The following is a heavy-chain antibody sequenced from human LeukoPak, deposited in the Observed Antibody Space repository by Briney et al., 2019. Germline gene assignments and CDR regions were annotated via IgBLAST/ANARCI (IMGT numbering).Heavy chain of an antibody. CDR1: GGSISSYY. J-gene: IGHJ4*02. Sequence: SETLSLTCTVSGGSISSYYWSWIRQPPGEGLEWIGCIYYSGSTNNNPSLKSRVAISVDTSKNQFSLKLSSVTAADTAVYYCARTYYDILTGYYSGGGPFDYWGQGTLVTVSS. CDR3: ARTYYDILTGYYSGGGPFDY. V-gene: IGHV4-59*08. D-gene: IGHD3-9*01. CDR2: IYYSGST.